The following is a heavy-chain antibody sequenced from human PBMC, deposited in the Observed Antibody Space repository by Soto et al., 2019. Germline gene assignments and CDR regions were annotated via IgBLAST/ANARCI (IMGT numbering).Heavy chain of an antibody. J-gene: IGHJ3*01. CDR1: GFTFYNYA. CDR2: ISGGGDGT. Sequence: EVQLLESGGGLVRPGGSLRLSCAASGFTFYNYAMNWVRQAPGKGLEWVSTISGGGDGTYYADSVKGRFTISRDNPRNTVYLQMNSPRAEDTAVYYCAKKGLGSLATYCTTGDCHYAFDVWGQGTLVTVSS. V-gene: IGHV3-23*01. D-gene: IGHD2-8*01. CDR3: AKKGLGSLATYCTTGDCHYAFDV.